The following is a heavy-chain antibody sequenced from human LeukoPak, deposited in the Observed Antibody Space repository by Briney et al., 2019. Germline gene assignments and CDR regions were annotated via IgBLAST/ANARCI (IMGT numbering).Heavy chain of an antibody. CDR2: ISGSGGST. CDR1: GFTFSSYA. CDR3: AKKDSGGTYSWFDP. D-gene: IGHD2-15*01. V-gene: IGHV3-23*01. Sequence: GGSLRLSCAASGFTFSSYAMSWVRQAPGKGLEWVSVISGSGGSTYYADSVKGRFTISRDNSKNTLYLQMNSLRSEDTAVYYCAKKDSGGTYSWFDPWGQGTLVTVSS. J-gene: IGHJ5*02.